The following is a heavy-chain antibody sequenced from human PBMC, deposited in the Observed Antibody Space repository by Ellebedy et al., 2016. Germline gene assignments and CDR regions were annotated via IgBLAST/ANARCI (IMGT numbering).Heavy chain of an antibody. V-gene: IGHV1-3*01. CDR3: ARAAATGNPPFDY. J-gene: IGHJ4*02. D-gene: IGHD6-13*01. Sequence: ASVKVSCKASGYTFTTYTLHWVRQAPGQRLESMGWINSGNGNTKYSQKFQGRVTFTRDTSASTAYMDLSSLKSEDTAVYYCARAAATGNPPFDYWGQGTLVTVTS. CDR2: INSGNGNT. CDR1: GYTFTTYT.